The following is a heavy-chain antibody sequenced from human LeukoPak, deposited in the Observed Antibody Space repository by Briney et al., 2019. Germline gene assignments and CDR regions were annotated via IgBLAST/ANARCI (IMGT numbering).Heavy chain of an antibody. CDR2: INPNSGGT. J-gene: IGHJ4*02. Sequence: GASVKVSCKASGYIFTGYYMHWVRQAPGQGLEWMGWINPNSGGTNYAQKFQGRVTMTRDTSISTAYMELSRLRSDDTAVYYCARDQGDRHNPAGGYWGQGTLVTVSS. D-gene: IGHD3-10*01. CDR3: ARDQGDRHNPAGGY. CDR1: GYIFTGYY. V-gene: IGHV1-2*02.